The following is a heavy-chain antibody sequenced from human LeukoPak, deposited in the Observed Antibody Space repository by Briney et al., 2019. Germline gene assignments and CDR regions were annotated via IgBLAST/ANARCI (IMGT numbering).Heavy chain of an antibody. J-gene: IGHJ3*02. CDR3: AKLSMVRGVISDAFDI. V-gene: IGHV3-23*01. Sequence: GGSLRLSCAASGFTFSSYAMSWVRQARGKGLEWVSAISGSGGSTYYADSVKGRFTISRDNSKNTLYLQMNSLRAEDTAVYYCAKLSMVRGVISDAFDIWGQGTMVTVSS. CDR2: ISGSGGST. CDR1: GFTFSSYA. D-gene: IGHD3-10*01.